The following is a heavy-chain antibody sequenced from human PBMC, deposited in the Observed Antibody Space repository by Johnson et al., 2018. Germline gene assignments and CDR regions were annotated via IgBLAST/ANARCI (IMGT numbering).Heavy chain of an antibody. D-gene: IGHD3-22*01. V-gene: IGHV3-30*03. J-gene: IGHJ3*02. CDR3: ARTPIGQDSSGFGEGSFDI. Sequence: KGRFTISRDNSKNTLYLQMNSLRAEDTAVYYCARTPIGQDSSGFGEGSFDIWGQGTMVTVSS.